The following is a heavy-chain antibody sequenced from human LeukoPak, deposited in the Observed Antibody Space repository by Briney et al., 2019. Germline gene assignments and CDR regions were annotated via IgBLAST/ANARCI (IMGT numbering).Heavy chain of an antibody. CDR2: IIPAFGTA. CDR1: GGTFSSYS. J-gene: IGHJ6*03. V-gene: IGHV1-69*05. CDR3: ASEGNYDSSGYSRYNYYYMDV. D-gene: IGHD3-22*01. Sequence: SVKVSCKGSGGTFSSYSISWVRQAPGQGLVWMGGIIPAFGTAHYAQKFQGRVTFTTDESTTTAYMELRSLRSEDTAVYYCASEGNYDSSGYSRYNYYYMDVWGKGTAVTVSS.